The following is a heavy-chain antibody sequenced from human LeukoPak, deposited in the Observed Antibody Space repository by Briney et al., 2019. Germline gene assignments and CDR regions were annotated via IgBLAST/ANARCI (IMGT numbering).Heavy chain of an antibody. Sequence: GESLRLSCAASGFTFSSYSMNWVRQAPGKGLEWVSSISSSSSYIYYADSVKGRFTISRDNAKNSLYLQMNSLRAEDTAVYYCARDPTQAYDSSGYYFDYWGQGTLVTVSS. D-gene: IGHD3-22*01. CDR2: ISSSSSYI. V-gene: IGHV3-21*01. CDR3: ARDPTQAYDSSGYYFDY. J-gene: IGHJ4*02. CDR1: GFTFSSYS.